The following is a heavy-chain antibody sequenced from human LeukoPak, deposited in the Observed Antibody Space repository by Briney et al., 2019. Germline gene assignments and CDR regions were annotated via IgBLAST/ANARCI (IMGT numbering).Heavy chain of an antibody. CDR1: GFIFSNYT. CDR2: ISYDGSNK. Sequence: PGRSLRLSCAASGFIFSNYTMHWVRQAPGKGLEWVAVISYDGSNKYYGDSVKGRFTISRDNSKNTLYLQMDSLRAEDTAVYYCARPRGSRWSIPFDNWGQGTLATVSS. J-gene: IGHJ4*02. D-gene: IGHD6-13*01. CDR3: ARPRGSRWSIPFDN. V-gene: IGHV3-30-3*01.